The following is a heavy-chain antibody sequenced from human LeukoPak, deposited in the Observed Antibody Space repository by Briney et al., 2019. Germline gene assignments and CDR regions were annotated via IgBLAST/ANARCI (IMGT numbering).Heavy chain of an antibody. CDR1: GFTFSSYE. CDR3: ARVPYYYDSSGYYDRGGYAFDI. V-gene: IGHV3-48*03. D-gene: IGHD3-22*01. CDR2: ISSSGSTI. Sequence: GGSLRLSCAASGFTFSSYEMNWVRQAPGKGLEWVSYISSSGSTIYYADSVKGRFTISRDNAKNSLYLQMNSLRAEDTAVYYCARVPYYYDSSGYYDRGGYAFDIWGQGTMVTVSS. J-gene: IGHJ3*02.